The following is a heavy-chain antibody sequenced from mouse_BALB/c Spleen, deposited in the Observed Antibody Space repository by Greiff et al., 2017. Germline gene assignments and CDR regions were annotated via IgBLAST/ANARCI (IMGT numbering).Heavy chain of an antibody. CDR2: INPYNGAT. CDR3: ARRADYDDPHWYFDV. D-gene: IGHD2-4*01. CDR1: GYSFTGYY. V-gene: IGHV1-31*01. J-gene: IGHJ1*01. Sequence: VQLQQSGPELVKPGASVKISCKASGYSFTGYYMHWVKQSHVKSLEWIGRINPYNGATSYNQNFKDKASLTVDKSSSTAYMELHSLTSEDSAVYYCARRADYDDPHWYFDVWGAGTTVTVSS.